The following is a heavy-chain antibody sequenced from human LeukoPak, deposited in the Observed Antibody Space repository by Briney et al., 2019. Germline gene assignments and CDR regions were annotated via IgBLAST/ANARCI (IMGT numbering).Heavy chain of an antibody. CDR3: TYGDTAMVIGY. CDR2: ISYDGSNK. Sequence: GGSLRLSCAASGFTFSSYGMHWVRQAPGKGLEWVAVISYDGSNKYYADSVKGRFTISRDNSKNTLYLQMDSLRAEDTAVYYCTYGDTAMVIGYWGQGTLVTVSS. V-gene: IGHV3-30*03. CDR1: GFTFSSYG. J-gene: IGHJ4*02. D-gene: IGHD5-18*01.